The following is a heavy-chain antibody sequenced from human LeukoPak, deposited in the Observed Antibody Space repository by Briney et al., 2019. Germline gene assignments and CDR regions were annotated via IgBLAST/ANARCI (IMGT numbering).Heavy chain of an antibody. J-gene: IGHJ4*02. CDR1: GGTFSSYA. CDR2: IIPILGIA. V-gene: IGHV1-69*04. Sequence: ASVKVSCKASGGTFSSYAISWVRQAPGQGLEWMGRIIPILGIANYAQKFQGRVTITADKSTSTAYMKLSSLRSEDTAVYYCARLYYYNSSGYGSIPYWGQGPLVTVSS. D-gene: IGHD3-22*01. CDR3: ARLYYYNSSGYGSIPY.